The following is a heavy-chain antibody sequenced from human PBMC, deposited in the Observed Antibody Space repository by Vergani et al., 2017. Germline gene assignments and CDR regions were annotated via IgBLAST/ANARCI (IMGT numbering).Heavy chain of an antibody. Sequence: QVQLQQWGAGLLKPSETLSLTCAVYGGSFSGYYWSWIRQPPGKGLEWIGEINHSGSTNYNPSLKSRVTISVDTSKNQSSVKLSSVTAADTAVYYCARGRGYCSSTSCSRFDPWGQGTLVTVSS. CDR1: GGSFSGYY. V-gene: IGHV4-34*01. D-gene: IGHD2-2*01. CDR3: ARGRGYCSSTSCSRFDP. J-gene: IGHJ5*02. CDR2: INHSGST.